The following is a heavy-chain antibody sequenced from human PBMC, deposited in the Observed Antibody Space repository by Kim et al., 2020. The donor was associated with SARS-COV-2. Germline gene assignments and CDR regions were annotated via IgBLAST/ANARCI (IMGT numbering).Heavy chain of an antibody. Sequence: KFQGRVTITRDTSASTAYMELTSLRSEDTAVYYCARVLSPTVTTSGWFDPWGQGTLVTVSS. J-gene: IGHJ5*02. D-gene: IGHD4-17*01. V-gene: IGHV1-3*01. CDR3: ARVLSPTVTTSGWFDP.